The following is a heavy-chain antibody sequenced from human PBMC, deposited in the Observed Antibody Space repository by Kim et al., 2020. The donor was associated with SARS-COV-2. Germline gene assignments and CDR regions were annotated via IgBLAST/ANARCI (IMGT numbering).Heavy chain of an antibody. D-gene: IGHD3-10*01. CDR1: GDSVSSNSAA. J-gene: IGHJ5*02. CDR2: TYYRSKWYN. Sequence: SQTLSLTCAISGDSVSSNSAAWNWIRQSPSRGLEWLGRTYYRSKWYNDYAVSVKSRITINPDTSKNQFSLQLNSVTPEDTAVYYCARDLGGYYGSGSYYNHEEPFDPWGQGTLVTVSS. CDR3: ARDLGGYYGSGSYYNHEEPFDP. V-gene: IGHV6-1*01.